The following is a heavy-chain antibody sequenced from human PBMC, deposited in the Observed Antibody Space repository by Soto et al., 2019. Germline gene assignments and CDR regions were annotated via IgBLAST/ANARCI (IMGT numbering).Heavy chain of an antibody. CDR2: IYYSGST. CDR1: GGSISSSSYY. J-gene: IGHJ4*02. V-gene: IGHV4-39*01. Sequence: QLQLQESGPGLVKPSETLSLTCTVSGGSISSSSYYWGWIRQPPGKGLEWIGSIYYSGSTYYNPSLKSRVTISVDTSKNQFSLKLSSVTAADTAVYYCARHATTITMIVVAPGYFDYWGQGTLVTVSS. CDR3: ARHATTITMIVVAPGYFDY. D-gene: IGHD3-22*01.